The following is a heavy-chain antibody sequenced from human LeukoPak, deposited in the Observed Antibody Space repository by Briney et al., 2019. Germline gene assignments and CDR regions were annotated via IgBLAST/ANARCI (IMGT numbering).Heavy chain of an antibody. CDR3: ARYAVPGYGSSHLDY. J-gene: IGHJ4*02. CDR2: ISYDGSNK. Sequence: GRSLRLSCAASGFTFSSYAMHWVRQAPGKGLEWVAVISYDGSNKYYADSVKGRFTISRDNSKNTLYLQMNSLRAEDTAVYYCARYAVPGYGSSHLDYWGQGTLVTVSS. CDR1: GFTFSSYA. V-gene: IGHV3-30*04. D-gene: IGHD6-13*01.